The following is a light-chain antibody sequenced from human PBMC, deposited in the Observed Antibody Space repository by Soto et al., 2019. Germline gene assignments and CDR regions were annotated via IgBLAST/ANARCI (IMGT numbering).Light chain of an antibody. V-gene: IGKV1-5*03. Sequence: DIQMTQSPSTLSASIGDRVTITCRASQSISSGLAWYQQKPGKAPKLLIYKATNLESGVTARFSGSGYGTDFTLTISSLQPDDFATYYCQQYNSYSYTFGQGTKLEIK. CDR1: QSISSG. J-gene: IGKJ2*01. CDR3: QQYNSYSYT. CDR2: KAT.